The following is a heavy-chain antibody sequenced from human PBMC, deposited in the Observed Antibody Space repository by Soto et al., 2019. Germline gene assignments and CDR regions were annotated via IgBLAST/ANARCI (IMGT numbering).Heavy chain of an antibody. CDR3: ARGGDSEAFDI. CDR1: GFTFSSYG. D-gene: IGHD2-21*02. J-gene: IGHJ3*02. CDR2: IWYDGSNK. Sequence: GGSLRLSCAASGFTFSSYGMHWVRQAPGKGLEWVAVIWYDGSNKYYADSVKGRFTISRDNSKNTLYLQMNSLRAEDTAVYYCARGGDSEAFDIWGQGTMVTVSS. V-gene: IGHV3-33*01.